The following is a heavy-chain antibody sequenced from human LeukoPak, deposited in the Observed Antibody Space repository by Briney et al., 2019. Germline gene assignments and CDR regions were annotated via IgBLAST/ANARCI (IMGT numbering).Heavy chain of an antibody. Sequence: SETLSLTCTVSGGSISSYYWSWIRQPAGKGLEWIGRIYTSGSTNYNPSLKSRVTMSVDTSKNQFSLKLSSVTAADTAVYYCARVDFWSGYFDYWVQGTLVTVSS. D-gene: IGHD3-3*01. J-gene: IGHJ4*02. CDR3: ARVDFWSGYFDY. CDR1: GGSISSYY. V-gene: IGHV4-4*07. CDR2: IYTSGST.